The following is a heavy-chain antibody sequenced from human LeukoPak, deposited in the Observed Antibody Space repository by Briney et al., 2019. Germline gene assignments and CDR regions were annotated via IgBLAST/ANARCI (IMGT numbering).Heavy chain of an antibody. J-gene: IGHJ5*02. Sequence: GASAKVSCKASGYTFTSYGISWVRQAPGQGLEWMGWISAYNGNTNYAQKLQGRVTMTTDTSTSTAYMELRSLRSDDTAVYYCARDPEDSSSSGVDWFDPWGQGTLVTVSS. CDR1: GYTFTSYG. D-gene: IGHD6-6*01. V-gene: IGHV1-18*01. CDR2: ISAYNGNT. CDR3: ARDPEDSSSSGVDWFDP.